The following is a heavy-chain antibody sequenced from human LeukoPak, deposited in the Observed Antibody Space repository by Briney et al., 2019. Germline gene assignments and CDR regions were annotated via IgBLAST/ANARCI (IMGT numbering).Heavy chain of an antibody. CDR3: ARGGIQLRDY. J-gene: IGHJ4*02. CDR2: INHSGST. D-gene: IGHD5-18*01. V-gene: IGHV4-34*01. Sequence: SETLSLTCAVYGGSFSGYYWSWIRQPPGKGLEWIGEINHSGSTNYNPSLKSRVTISVDTSKNQFSLKLSSVTAADMAVYYCARGGIQLRDYWGQGTLVTVSS. CDR1: GGSFSGYY.